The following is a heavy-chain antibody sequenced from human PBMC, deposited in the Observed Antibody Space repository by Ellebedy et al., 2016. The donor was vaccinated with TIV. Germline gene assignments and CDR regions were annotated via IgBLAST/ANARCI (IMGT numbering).Heavy chain of an antibody. CDR2: VFYTGNT. Sequence: MPSETLSLTCSVSSGSLNTYYWTLIRQPPGKGLESLGDVFYTGNTSYNPPLRSRTTISLDTSKNQFSLKLTSVTAADTAVYYCATDITEAVAGYYYYGMDVWGQGTTVTVSS. V-gene: IGHV4-59*12. J-gene: IGHJ6*02. CDR3: ATDITEAVAGYYYYGMDV. D-gene: IGHD6-19*01. CDR1: SGSLNTYY.